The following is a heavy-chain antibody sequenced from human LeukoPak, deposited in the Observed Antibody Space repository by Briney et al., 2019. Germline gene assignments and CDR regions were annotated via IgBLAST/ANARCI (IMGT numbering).Heavy chain of an antibody. CDR1: GGSFSGYY. J-gene: IGHJ4*02. D-gene: IGHD3-22*01. Sequence: SETLSLTCAVYGGSFSGYYWSWIRQPPGKGLEWIGEINHSGSTNYNPSLKSRVTISVDTSKNQFSLKLSSVTAADTAVYYCARGATMIVVPFDYWGQGTLVTVSS. CDR2: INHSGST. V-gene: IGHV4-34*01. CDR3: ARGATMIVVPFDY.